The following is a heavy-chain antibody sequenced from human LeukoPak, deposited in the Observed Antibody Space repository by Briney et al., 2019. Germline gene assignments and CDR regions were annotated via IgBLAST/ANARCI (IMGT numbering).Heavy chain of an antibody. CDR2: IIPILGIA. CDR3: ARDVGYSGSYAAF. J-gene: IGHJ4*02. Sequence: ASVKVSCKASGGTFSSYAISWVRQAPGQGLEWMGRIIPILGIANYAQKFQGRVTITADKSTSTAYMELSSLRSEDTAVYYCARDVGYSGSYAAFWGQGTLVTVSS. D-gene: IGHD1-26*01. V-gene: IGHV1-69*04. CDR1: GGTFSSYA.